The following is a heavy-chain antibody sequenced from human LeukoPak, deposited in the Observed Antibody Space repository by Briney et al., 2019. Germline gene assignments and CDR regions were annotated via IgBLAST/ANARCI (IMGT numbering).Heavy chain of an antibody. J-gene: IGHJ4*02. CDR3: ARDPARAYCGGDCYYDY. Sequence: GASVKVSCKASGYTFTGYYMHWVRQAPGQGLEWMGRINPNSGGTNYAQKFQGRVTMTTDTSTSTAYMELRSLRSDDTAVYYCARDPARAYCGGDCYYDYWGQGTLVTVSS. D-gene: IGHD2-21*02. V-gene: IGHV1-2*06. CDR2: INPNSGGT. CDR1: GYTFTGYY.